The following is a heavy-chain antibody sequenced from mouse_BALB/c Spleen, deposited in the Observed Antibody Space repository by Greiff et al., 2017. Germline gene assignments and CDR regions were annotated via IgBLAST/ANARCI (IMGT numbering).Heavy chain of an antibody. V-gene: IGHV1S81*02. D-gene: IGHD2-1*01. J-gene: IGHJ2*01. CDR3: AKGGNFYYFDY. CDR1: GYTFSSYW. Sequence: QVQLQQSGAELVKPGASVKLSCKASGYTFSSYWMHWVKQRPGQGLEWIGEINPSNGRTNYNEKFKSKATLTVDKSSSTAYMQLSSLTSEDSAVYYCAKGGNFYYFDYWGQGTTLTVSS. CDR2: INPSNGRT.